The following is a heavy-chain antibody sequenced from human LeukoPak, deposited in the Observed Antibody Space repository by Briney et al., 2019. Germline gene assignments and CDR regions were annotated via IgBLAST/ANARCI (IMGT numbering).Heavy chain of an antibody. CDR3: ARQIASAGTAGFDL. D-gene: IGHD6-13*01. CDR1: GGSISSYY. CDR2: IYSTGST. J-gene: IGHJ4*02. Sequence: PSETLSLTCTVSGGSISSYYWSWIRQPAGKGLEWIARIYSTGSTNYNPSLKSRVTMSVDTSKNQFSLRLRSVTAADTAVYYCARQIASAGTAGFDLWGQGALVTVSS. V-gene: IGHV4-4*07.